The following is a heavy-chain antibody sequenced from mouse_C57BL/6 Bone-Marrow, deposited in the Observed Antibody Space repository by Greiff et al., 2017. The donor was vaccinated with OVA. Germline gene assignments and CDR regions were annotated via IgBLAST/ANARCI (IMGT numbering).Heavy chain of an antibody. CDR3: ARSRGFDY. D-gene: IGHD3-3*01. J-gene: IGHJ2*01. Sequence: VQLQQPGAELVMPGASVKLSCKASGYTFTSYWMHWVKQRPGQGLEWIGEIDPSDSYTNYNQKFKGKSTLTVDKSSSTAYMQLSSLTSEDSAVYYCARSRGFDYWGQGTTLTVSS. V-gene: IGHV1-69*01. CDR1: GYTFTSYW. CDR2: IDPSDSYT.